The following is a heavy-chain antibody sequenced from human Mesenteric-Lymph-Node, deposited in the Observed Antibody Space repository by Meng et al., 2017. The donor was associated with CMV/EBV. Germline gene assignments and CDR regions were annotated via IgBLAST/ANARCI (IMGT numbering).Heavy chain of an antibody. CDR1: GYTFTDYY. V-gene: IGHV1-2*06. CDR3: AREGPYSSSSGFDY. Sequence: ASVKVSCKTSGYTFTDYYMHWVRQAPGQGLEWMGRLNPNNGDTNYAQKFQGRVTMTRDTSTSTAYMELSGLRSDDTAVYYCAREGPYSSSSGFDYWGQGALVTVSS. CDR2: LNPNNGDT. J-gene: IGHJ4*02. D-gene: IGHD6-6*01.